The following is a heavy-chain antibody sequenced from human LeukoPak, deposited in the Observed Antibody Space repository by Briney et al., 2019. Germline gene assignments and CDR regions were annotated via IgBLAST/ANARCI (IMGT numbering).Heavy chain of an antibody. D-gene: IGHD4-17*01. J-gene: IGHJ3*02. CDR3: AREGRSDYGASRSFDI. CDR1: GYSFTNYY. Sequence: ASVKVSCKASGYSFTNYYMHWVRHVPGQGPEWMGLINPSGGTKYAQKFQDRVTMTRDMSTSTIYMELSSLTSEDRDVYYCAREGRSDYGASRSFDIWGQGTMVTVSS. V-gene: IGHV1-46*01. CDR2: INPSGGT.